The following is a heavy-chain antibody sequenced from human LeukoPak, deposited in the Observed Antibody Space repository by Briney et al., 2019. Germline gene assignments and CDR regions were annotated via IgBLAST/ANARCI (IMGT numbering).Heavy chain of an antibody. CDR3: ARGSSSGFELDY. D-gene: IGHD6-19*01. CDR2: IYSTGST. V-gene: IGHV3-53*01. Sequence: GGSLRLSCGASGFTVSSNYMSWVRQPPGKGLEWVSVIYSTGSTYYAASVKGRFTISRDNSKSTLYLQMNSLRGEDTAVYYCARGSSSGFELDYWGQGTLVTVSS. CDR1: GFTVSSNY. J-gene: IGHJ4*02.